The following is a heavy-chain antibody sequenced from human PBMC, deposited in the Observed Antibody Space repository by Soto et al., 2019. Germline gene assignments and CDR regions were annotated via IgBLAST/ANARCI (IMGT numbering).Heavy chain of an antibody. Sequence: PGGSLRLSCAASGFTFSSFGLSWVRQAPGKGLEWVSAISGSGDDTDYADSVKGRFTISRDNSKNTLYLQMNSLRAEDTAVYYCAGPGYSSQDYWGQGALVTVSS. J-gene: IGHJ4*02. CDR3: AGPGYSSQDY. CDR2: ISGSGDDT. CDR1: GFTFSSFG. D-gene: IGHD5-18*01. V-gene: IGHV3-23*01.